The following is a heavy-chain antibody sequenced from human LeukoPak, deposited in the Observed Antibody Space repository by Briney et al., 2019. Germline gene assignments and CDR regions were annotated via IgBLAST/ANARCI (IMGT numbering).Heavy chain of an antibody. CDR2: IIPILGIA. D-gene: IGHD3-22*01. Sequence: ASVKVSCKASGGTFSSYATSWVRQAPGQGLEWMGRIIPILGIANYAQKFQGRVTITADKSTSTAYMELSSLRSEDTAVYYCTRDNYYDSSDAFDIWGQGTMVTVSS. V-gene: IGHV1-69*04. J-gene: IGHJ3*02. CDR1: GGTFSSYA. CDR3: TRDNYYDSSDAFDI.